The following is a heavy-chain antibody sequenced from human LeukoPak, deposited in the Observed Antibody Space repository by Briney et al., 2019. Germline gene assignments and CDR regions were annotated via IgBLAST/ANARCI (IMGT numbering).Heavy chain of an antibody. D-gene: IGHD6-19*01. CDR3: AKSPGGGGIAVAGAQYYFDY. J-gene: IGHJ4*02. CDR1: GFTFSSYA. V-gene: IGHV3-23*01. CDR2: ISSGGGGT. Sequence: GGSLRLSCAASGFTFSSYAMSWVRQAPGKGLEWVSAISSGGGGTYYADSVKGRFTISRDNSKNTLYLQMNSLRAEDTAVYYCAKSPGGGGIAVAGAQYYFDYWGQGTLVTVSS.